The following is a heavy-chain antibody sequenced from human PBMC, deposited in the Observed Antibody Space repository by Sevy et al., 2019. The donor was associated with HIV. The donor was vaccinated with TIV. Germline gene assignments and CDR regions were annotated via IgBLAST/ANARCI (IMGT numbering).Heavy chain of an antibody. CDR3: ARDFRAAAGTEPFVY. Sequence: GGSLRLSCAASGFTFSSYGMHWVRQAPGKGLEWVAVIWYDGSNKYYADSVKGRFTISRDNSKNTLYLQMNSLRAEDTAVYYCARDFRAAAGTEPFVYWGQGTLVTVSS. CDR2: IWYDGSNK. D-gene: IGHD6-13*01. V-gene: IGHV3-33*01. J-gene: IGHJ4*02. CDR1: GFTFSSYG.